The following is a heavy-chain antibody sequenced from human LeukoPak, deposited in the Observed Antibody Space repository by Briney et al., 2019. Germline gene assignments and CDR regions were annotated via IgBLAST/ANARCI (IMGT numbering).Heavy chain of an antibody. CDR3: ARESRTIFGVVFDY. J-gene: IGHJ4*02. V-gene: IGHV4-30-2*01. CDR2: IYHSGST. CDR1: GGSISSGGSY. D-gene: IGHD3-3*01. Sequence: PSQTLSLACTVSGGSISSGGSYWSWIRQPPGKGLEWIGYIYHSGSTYYNPSLKRRVTISVDRSKNQFSLKLSSVTAADTAVYYCARESRTIFGVVFDYWGQGTLVTVSS.